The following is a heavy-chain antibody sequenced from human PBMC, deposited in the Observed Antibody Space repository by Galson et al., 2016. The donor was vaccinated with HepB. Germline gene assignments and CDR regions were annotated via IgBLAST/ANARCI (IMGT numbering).Heavy chain of an antibody. J-gene: IGHJ2*01. Sequence: SVKVSCKASGYTFTNYDINRVRQAAGQGLEWMAWMNPNSGNTGYAQKFQGRVTLTRDTSISTAYMELTSLTSEDTAVYYCARVSSGTYFRYWYFDLWGRGTLVTVSS. D-gene: IGHD1-26*01. CDR2: MNPNSGNT. V-gene: IGHV1-8*02. CDR3: ARVSSGTYFRYWYFDL. CDR1: GYTFTNYD.